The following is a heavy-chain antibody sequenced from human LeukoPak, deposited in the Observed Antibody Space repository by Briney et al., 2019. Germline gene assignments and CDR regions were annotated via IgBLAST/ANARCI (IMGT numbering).Heavy chain of an antibody. D-gene: IGHD2-15*01. CDR2: ISSNGGST. CDR3: AKRGYCRGGTCFSHDAFDI. Sequence: PGGSLRLSFAAAGFTFSSYAMHWGRRAPGKGVEYVSAISSNGGSTYYSNSVKGRFTISRDNSKNTLYLQMGSLRAEDMAVYYCAKRGYCRGGTCFSHDAFDIWGQGTMVTVSS. J-gene: IGHJ3*02. CDR1: GFTFSSYA. V-gene: IGHV3-64*01.